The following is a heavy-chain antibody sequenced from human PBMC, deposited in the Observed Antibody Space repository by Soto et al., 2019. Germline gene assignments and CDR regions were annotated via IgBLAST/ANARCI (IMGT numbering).Heavy chain of an antibody. CDR2: MNPNSGNT. D-gene: IGHD2-2*01. CDR1: GYTFTSYD. J-gene: IGHJ6*03. Sequence: QVQLVQSGAEVVKPGASVKVSCKASGYTFTSYDINWVRQATGQGPEWMGWMNPNSGNTGYAQKFQGRITMTRNTSISTAYMELSSLRPEDTAVYYCARKGPANYYYYYMDVWGKGTTVTVSS. V-gene: IGHV1-8*01. CDR3: ARKGPANYYYYYMDV.